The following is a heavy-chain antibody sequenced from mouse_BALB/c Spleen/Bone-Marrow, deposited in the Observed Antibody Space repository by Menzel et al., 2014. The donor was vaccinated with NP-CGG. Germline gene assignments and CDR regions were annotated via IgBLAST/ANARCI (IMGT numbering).Heavy chain of an antibody. J-gene: IGHJ4*01. Sequence: QVQLQQSGAELVKPGASVKLSCKTSGYTFTSYWIQWVKQRPGQGLGRIGEMFPRTGATYYNERFRGRATLTIDTSSSTAYMQLSSLTSEDSAVYFCARRDYDYDDYSMDYWGQGTSVTVSS. V-gene: IGHV1S132*01. CDR3: ARRDYDYDDYSMDY. D-gene: IGHD2-4*01. CDR1: GYTFTSYW. CDR2: MFPRTGAT.